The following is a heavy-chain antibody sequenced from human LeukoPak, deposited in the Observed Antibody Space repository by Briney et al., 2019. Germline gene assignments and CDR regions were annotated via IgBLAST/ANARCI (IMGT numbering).Heavy chain of an antibody. CDR2: ISSSSSTI. CDR3: ARVWGRAFDI. D-gene: IGHD3-16*01. V-gene: IGHV3-48*01. CDR1: GFSFSDYS. Sequence: PGGSLRLSCAAPGFSFSDYSMNWVRQAPGKGLEWVSYISSSSSTIYYADSVKGRFTISRDNAKNSLYLQMNSLRAEDTAVYYCARVWGRAFDIWGQGTMVTVSS. J-gene: IGHJ3*02.